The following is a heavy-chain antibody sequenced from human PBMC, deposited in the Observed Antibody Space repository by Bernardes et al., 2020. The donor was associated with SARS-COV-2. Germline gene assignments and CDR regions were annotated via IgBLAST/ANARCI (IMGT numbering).Heavy chain of an antibody. V-gene: IGHV1-18*04. D-gene: IGHD1-26*01. CDR2: ITAYNGNT. J-gene: IGHJ3*02. Sequence: ASVKVSCKASGYTFPSYGVSWVRQAPGQGLEWMGWITAYNGNTEYARKFQGRVTMTTDTSTNTAYMELRSLRSDDTAVYYCARGRGNHPDWDAFDMWGQGTMVTVSS. CDR1: GYTFPSYG. CDR3: ARGRGNHPDWDAFDM.